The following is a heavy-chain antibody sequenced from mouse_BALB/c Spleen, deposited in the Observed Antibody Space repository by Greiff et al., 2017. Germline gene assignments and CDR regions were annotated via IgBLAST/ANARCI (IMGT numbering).Heavy chain of an antibody. CDR3: AKGGNYPYYYAMDY. J-gene: IGHJ4*01. D-gene: IGHD2-1*01. V-gene: IGHV3-2*02. CDR2: ISYSGST. CDR1: GYSITSDYA. Sequence: EVMLVESGPGLVKPSQSLSLTCTVTGYSITSDYAWNWIRQFPGNKLEWMGYISYSGSTSYNPSLKSRISITRDTSKNQFFLQLNSVTTEDTATYYCAKGGNYPYYYAMDYWGQGTSVTVSS.